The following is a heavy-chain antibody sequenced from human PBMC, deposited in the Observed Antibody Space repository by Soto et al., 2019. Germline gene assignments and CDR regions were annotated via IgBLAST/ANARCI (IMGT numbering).Heavy chain of an antibody. CDR3: ARDSELRAFDI. V-gene: IGHV3-21*01. CDR1: WFPFCSFN. D-gene: IGHD1-26*01. CDR2: ISSSSSYI. Sequence: SGGGLRLSRAAPWFPFCSFNSKLGPQAPGKGLEWVSSISSSSSYIYYADSVKGRFTISRDNAKNSLYLQMNSLRAEDTAVYHCARDSELRAFDIWGQGTMVTVSS. J-gene: IGHJ3*02.